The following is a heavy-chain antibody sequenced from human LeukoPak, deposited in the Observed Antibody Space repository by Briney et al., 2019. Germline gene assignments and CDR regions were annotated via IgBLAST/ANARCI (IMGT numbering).Heavy chain of an antibody. CDR2: MNPNSGNT. Sequence: ASVKVSCKASGYTFTSYDINWVRQATGQGLEWMGWMNPNSGNTGYAQKFQGRVTMTRNTSISTAYMELSSLRSEDTAVYYCARVKRVGSSTSCLYYFDYWGQGTLVTVSS. J-gene: IGHJ4*02. D-gene: IGHD2-2*01. V-gene: IGHV1-8*01. CDR1: GYTFTSYD. CDR3: ARVKRVGSSTSCLYYFDY.